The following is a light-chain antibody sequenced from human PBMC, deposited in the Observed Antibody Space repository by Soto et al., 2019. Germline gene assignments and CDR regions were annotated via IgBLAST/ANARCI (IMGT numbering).Light chain of an antibody. CDR3: QQYGSSGT. CDR1: HSVSSR. Sequence: EIVLTQSPGTLSLSPGERATLSCRASHSVSSRLAWYQQKPGQAPRLLIYGASNRATGIPDRFSGSGSGTDFTLPISRLEPEDFAVYYCQQYGSSGTFGQGTKVDIK. V-gene: IGKV3-20*01. CDR2: GAS. J-gene: IGKJ1*01.